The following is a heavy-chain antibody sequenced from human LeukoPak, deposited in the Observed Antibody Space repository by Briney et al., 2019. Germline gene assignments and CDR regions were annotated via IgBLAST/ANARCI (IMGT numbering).Heavy chain of an antibody. CDR3: AREARGGGYYFDY. CDR1: GFTVSSNY. V-gene: IGHV3-53*01. J-gene: IGHJ4*02. CDR2: IYSGGST. Sequence: GGSLRLSCAASGFTVSSNYTSWVRQAPGKGLEWVSVIYSGGSTYYADSVKGRFTISRDNSKNTLYLQMNSLRAEDTAVYYCAREARGGGYYFDYWGQGTLVTVSS. D-gene: IGHD3-16*01.